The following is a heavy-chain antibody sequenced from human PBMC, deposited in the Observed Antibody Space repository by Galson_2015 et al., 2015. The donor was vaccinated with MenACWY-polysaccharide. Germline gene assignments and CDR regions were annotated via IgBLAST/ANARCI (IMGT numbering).Heavy chain of an antibody. D-gene: IGHD1-26*01. CDR1: GFTFSSYV. CDR3: AKGGREVDNWLDP. Sequence: SLRFSCAVSGFTFSSYVMSWVRQAPGRGLEWVSSITDSGSSTYYVDSVKGRFTISRDNSKNTLFLQMNSLRADDTAVYYCAKGGREVDNWLDPWGQGALVTVSS. CDR2: ITDSGSST. J-gene: IGHJ5*02. V-gene: IGHV3-23*01.